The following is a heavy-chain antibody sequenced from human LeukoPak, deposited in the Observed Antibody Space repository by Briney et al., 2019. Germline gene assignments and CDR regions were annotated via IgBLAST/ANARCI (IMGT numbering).Heavy chain of an antibody. J-gene: IGHJ4*02. CDR3: ARVIYQLVFDY. V-gene: IGHV1-69*04. D-gene: IGHD2-2*01. CDR1: GGTFSSYA. CDR2: IIPILGIA. Sequence: SVKVSCKASGGTFSSYAISWVRQAPGQGLEWMGRIIPILGIANYAQKFQGRVTITADKSTSTAYMELSSLRSEDTAVYYCARVIYQLVFDYWGQGTLVSVSS.